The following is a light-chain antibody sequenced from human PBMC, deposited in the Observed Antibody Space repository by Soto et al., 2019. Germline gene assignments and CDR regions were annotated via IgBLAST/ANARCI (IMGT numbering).Light chain of an antibody. Sequence: EIVLTPSPSTLSLSPGARATLSCRASQSVSSYLAWYQQKPGQAPRVLIYGASSRATGIPDRFSGSGSGTDFTLTISRLEPEDFAVYYCQQYGRSPRTFGQGTKVDIK. V-gene: IGKV3-20*01. J-gene: IGKJ1*01. CDR3: QQYGRSPRT. CDR1: QSVSSY. CDR2: GAS.